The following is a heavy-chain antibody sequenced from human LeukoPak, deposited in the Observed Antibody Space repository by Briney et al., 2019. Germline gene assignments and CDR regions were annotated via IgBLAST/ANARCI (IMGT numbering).Heavy chain of an antibody. CDR3: ARLVRFLEWLPS. Sequence: SETLSLTCTVSGYSISSGYYWGWIRQPPGKGLEWIGSIYHSGSTYYNPSLKSRVTISVDTSKNQFSLKLSSVTAADTAVYYCARLVRFLEWLPSWGQGTLVTVSS. CDR2: IYHSGST. J-gene: IGHJ4*02. CDR1: GYSISSGYY. D-gene: IGHD3-3*01. V-gene: IGHV4-38-2*02.